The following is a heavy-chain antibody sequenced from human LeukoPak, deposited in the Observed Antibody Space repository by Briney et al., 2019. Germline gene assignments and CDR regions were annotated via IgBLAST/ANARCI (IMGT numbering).Heavy chain of an antibody. CDR3: ARVSFRQWLVNWFDP. D-gene: IGHD6-19*01. Sequence: PSETLSLTCTVSGGSISSYYWSWIRQPPGKGLEWIGYIYYSGSTNYNPSLKSRVIISVDTSKNQFSLKLSSVTAADTAVYYCARVSFRQWLVNWFDPWGQGTLVTVSS. CDR2: IYYSGST. V-gene: IGHV4-59*01. CDR1: GGSISSYY. J-gene: IGHJ5*02.